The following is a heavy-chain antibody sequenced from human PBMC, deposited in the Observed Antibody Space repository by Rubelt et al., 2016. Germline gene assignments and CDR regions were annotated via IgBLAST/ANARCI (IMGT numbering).Heavy chain of an antibody. CDR3: ARTRSGVRRYSSSSGAGWFDP. J-gene: IGHJ5*02. V-gene: IGHV4-4*07. CDR1: GGSINSYY. Sequence: QVQLQESGPGLVKPSETLSLTCTVSGGSINSYYWSWIRQPAGKGLEWIGRIYTSGSTNYNPSLKSRVTRSVDTSKNQFSLKLSSGTAADTAVYYCARTRSGVRRYSSSSGAGWFDPWGQGTLVTVSS. D-gene: IGHD6-6*01. CDR2: IYTSGST.